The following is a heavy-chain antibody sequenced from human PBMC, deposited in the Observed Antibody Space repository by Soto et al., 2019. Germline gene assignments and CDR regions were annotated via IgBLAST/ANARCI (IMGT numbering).Heavy chain of an antibody. Sequence: ESMKICFKGSGYSFAGYWITWVRQNPGKGLEWMGRIDPSDSQSYYSPSFRGHVTISVTKSITTVFLQWSSLRASDTAMYYCARQIYDSDTGPNFQYYFDSWGQGTLVTVSS. CDR1: GYSFAGYW. CDR2: IDPSDSQS. CDR3: ARQIYDSDTGPNFQYYFDS. V-gene: IGHV5-10-1*01. J-gene: IGHJ4*02. D-gene: IGHD3-22*01.